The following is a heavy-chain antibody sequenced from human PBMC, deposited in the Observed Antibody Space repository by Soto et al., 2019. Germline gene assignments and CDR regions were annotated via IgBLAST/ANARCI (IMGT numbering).Heavy chain of an antibody. Sequence: PSETLSLTCTVSSGSVTNSSDYCGWIRQSPWKGLVWPGSGSYSGRRYSNSSVKSRATISINTSKNQVSLNFNSVTASDTALYYCVSQRTTVLTQAYFDYWGPGALVT. D-gene: IGHD4-17*01. CDR3: VSQRTTVLTQAYFDY. CDR1: SGSVTNSSDY. J-gene: IGHJ4*02. CDR2: GSYSGRR. V-gene: IGHV4-39*01.